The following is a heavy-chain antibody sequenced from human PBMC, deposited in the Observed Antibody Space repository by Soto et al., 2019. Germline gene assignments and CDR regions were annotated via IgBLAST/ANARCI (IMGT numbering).Heavy chain of an antibody. J-gene: IGHJ5*02. CDR1: GFSFTGYY. V-gene: IGHV1-2*02. D-gene: IGHD6-6*01. Sequence: GASVKVSCKASGFSFTGYYIHWLRQAPGQGLEWMGWINAHSGGTEYAQKFQGRVTLTRDTSISTAYMTISSLRSDDTAIYYCAKDLTRQLAYWLDPWGQGTQVTVSS. CDR2: INAHSGGT. CDR3: AKDLTRQLAYWLDP.